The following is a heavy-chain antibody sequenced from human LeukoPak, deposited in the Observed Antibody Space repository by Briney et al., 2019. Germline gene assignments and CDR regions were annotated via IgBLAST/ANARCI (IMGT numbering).Heavy chain of an antibody. D-gene: IGHD3-10*01. CDR2: INHSGST. J-gene: IGHJ4*02. CDR3: ARDVYYYGSGSYFLDY. Sequence: NPSETLSLTCAVYGGSFSGYYWSWIRQPPGKGLEWIGEINHSGSTNYNPSLKSRVTMSVDTSKNQFSLKLNSVTAADTAVYYCARDVYYYGSGSYFLDYWGQGTLVTVSS. CDR1: GGSFSGYY. V-gene: IGHV4-34*01.